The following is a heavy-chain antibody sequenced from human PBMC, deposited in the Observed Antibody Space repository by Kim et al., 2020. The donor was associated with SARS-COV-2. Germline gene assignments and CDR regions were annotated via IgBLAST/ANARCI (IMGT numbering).Heavy chain of an antibody. Sequence: GGSLRLSCAASGFTFSSYGMNWVRQAPGKGLEWVSDISNSGSNKYYADSVKGRFTISRDNSKNTVYLQMNSLRDEDTAVYYCAKGTRRVRPGHSWGQGTLVTVSS. CDR2: ISNSGSNK. D-gene: IGHD2-8*02. J-gene: IGHJ4*02. V-gene: IGHV3-48*02. CDR3: AKGTRRVRPGHS. CDR1: GFTFSSYG.